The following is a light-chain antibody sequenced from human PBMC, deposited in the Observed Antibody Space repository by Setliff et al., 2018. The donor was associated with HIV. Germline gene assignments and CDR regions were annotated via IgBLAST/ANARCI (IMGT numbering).Light chain of an antibody. CDR1: SGDVGRYNL. CDR2: QAS. Sequence: QSVMTQPASVSGSPGQSITISCTGTSGDVGRYNLVSWYQQQPGKPPILMIYQASKRPSWVSNRFSGSKSGNTASLTISGLQAEDEADYYCCSNTGSNTYVFGTGTKVTV. J-gene: IGLJ1*01. V-gene: IGLV2-23*01. CDR3: CSNTGSNTYV.